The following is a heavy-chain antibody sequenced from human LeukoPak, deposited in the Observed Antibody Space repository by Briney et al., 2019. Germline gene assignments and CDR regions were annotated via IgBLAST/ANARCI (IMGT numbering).Heavy chain of an antibody. CDR2: ISAYNGNT. CDR1: GYTFTNYG. D-gene: IGHD6-19*01. Sequence: GASVKVSCKTSGYTFTNYGISWVRQAPGQGLEWMGWISAYNGNTNYAQKLQGRVTMTTDTSTSTAYMELRSLRSDDTAVYYCARDPSQWLVRVAGYWGQGTLVTVSS. J-gene: IGHJ4*02. CDR3: ARDPSQWLVRVAGY. V-gene: IGHV1-18*01.